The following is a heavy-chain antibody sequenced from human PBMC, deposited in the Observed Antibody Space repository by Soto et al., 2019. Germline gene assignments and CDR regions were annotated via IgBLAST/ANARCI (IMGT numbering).Heavy chain of an antibody. D-gene: IGHD6-6*01. Sequence: GGSLRLSCAASGFTFSSYAMHWVRQAPGKGLEWVAVISYDGSNKYYADSVKGRFTISRDDSKNTLYLQMNSLKTEDTAVYYCTTVGLVAARPNYYYYGMDVWGQGTTVTVSS. J-gene: IGHJ6*02. CDR2: ISYDGSNK. CDR1: GFTFSSYA. CDR3: TTVGLVAARPNYYYYGMDV. V-gene: IGHV3-30-3*01.